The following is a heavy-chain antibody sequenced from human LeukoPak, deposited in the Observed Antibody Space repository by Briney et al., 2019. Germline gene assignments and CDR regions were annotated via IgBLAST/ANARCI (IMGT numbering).Heavy chain of an antibody. CDR2: ISSSSNYI. CDR1: GFTFSSYS. CDR3: ARDPSSGWYLKGWFDP. Sequence: PGGSLRLSCAASGFTFSSYSMNWVRQAPGKGLEWVSSISSSSNYIYYADSVKGRFTIARDNTNNSLYLQMTSLRAEDTAVYYCARDPSSGWYLKGWFDPWGQGTLVTVSS. V-gene: IGHV3-21*01. J-gene: IGHJ5*02. D-gene: IGHD6-19*01.